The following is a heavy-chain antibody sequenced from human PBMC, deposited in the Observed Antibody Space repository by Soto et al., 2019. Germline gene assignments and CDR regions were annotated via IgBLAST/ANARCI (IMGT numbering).Heavy chain of an antibody. CDR2: ISWNSGSI. CDR3: ANSLRGVINPYFDY. V-gene: IGHV3-9*01. D-gene: IGHD3-10*01. CDR1: GFTFDDYA. Sequence: GGSLRLSCAASGFTFDDYAMHWVRQAPGKGLEWVSGISWNSGSIGYADSVKGRFTISRDNAKNSPYLQMNSLRAEDTALYYCANSLRGVINPYFDYWGQGTLVTVSS. J-gene: IGHJ4*02.